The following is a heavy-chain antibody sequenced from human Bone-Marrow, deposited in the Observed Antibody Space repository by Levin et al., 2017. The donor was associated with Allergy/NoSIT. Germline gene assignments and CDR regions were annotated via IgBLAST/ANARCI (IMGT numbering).Heavy chain of an antibody. CDR1: GLVFSSFW. Sequence: PGGSLRLSCEGSGLVFSSFWMSWVRQAPGKGLEWVANIERDGMKKYYMDSVKGRFTISRDNAKNSLYLQMNTLRVEDTAVYYCAGAYYDFRSGYAGDFWGQGTLVSVSS. CDR3: AGAYYDFRSGYAGDF. D-gene: IGHD3-3*01. CDR2: IERDGMKK. J-gene: IGHJ4*02. V-gene: IGHV3-7*03.